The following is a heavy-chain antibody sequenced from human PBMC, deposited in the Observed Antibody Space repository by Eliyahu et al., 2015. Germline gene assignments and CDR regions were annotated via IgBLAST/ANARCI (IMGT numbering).Heavy chain of an antibody. Sequence: QSQLQQWGTGLLRPSXTLSLTXAXYSGSFSGYFWXWIRQPPGRELEWIGDIDHSGNTDHNPSLKSRVTMSVDTSKNQFSLNLNSLTAADTAVYYCARGRTSSRDCDSWGPGTLVTVSS. V-gene: IGHV4-34*01. D-gene: IGHD1-14*01. J-gene: IGHJ4*02. CDR2: IDHSGNT. CDR3: ARGRTSSRDCDS. CDR1: SGSFSGYF.